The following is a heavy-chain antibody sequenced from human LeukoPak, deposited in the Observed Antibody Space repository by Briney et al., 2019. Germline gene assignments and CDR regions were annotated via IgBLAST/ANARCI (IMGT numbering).Heavy chain of an antibody. CDR3: ARDLEPYCSSFSCYKAY. V-gene: IGHV1-24*01. CDR1: GYTLTELS. J-gene: IGHJ4*02. Sequence: ASVKVSCKVSGYTLTELSMHWVRQAPGKGLEWMGGFDPEDGETIYAQKFQGRVTMTEDTSTDTAYMELSSLRSEDTAVYYCARDLEPYCSSFSCYKAYWGQGTLVTVSS. D-gene: IGHD2-2*02. CDR2: FDPEDGET.